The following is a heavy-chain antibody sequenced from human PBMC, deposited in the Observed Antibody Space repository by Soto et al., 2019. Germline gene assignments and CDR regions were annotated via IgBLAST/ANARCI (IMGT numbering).Heavy chain of an antibody. D-gene: IGHD3-9*01. CDR1: GFTFSSYA. V-gene: IGHV3-23*01. J-gene: IGHJ4*02. CDR2: ISGSGGST. CDR3: AKGLDRTFDYDILTGFDY. Sequence: GGSLRLSCAASGFTFSSYAMSWVRQAPGKGLEWVSAISGSGGSTYYADSVKGRFTISRDNSKNTLYLQMNSLRAEDTAVYYCAKGLDRTFDYDILTGFDYWGQGTLVTVSS.